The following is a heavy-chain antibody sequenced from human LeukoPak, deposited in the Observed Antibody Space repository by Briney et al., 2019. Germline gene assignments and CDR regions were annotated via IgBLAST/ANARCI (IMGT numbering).Heavy chain of an antibody. V-gene: IGHV3-23*01. D-gene: IGHD1-26*01. CDR3: ATRPTVGGTTPTFDH. CDR2: ISGTGGST. CDR1: GFTFGNYA. Sequence: GGSLRLSCAASGFTFGNYAMNWVRQAPGRGLEWVSAISGTGGSTYYADSVKGRFTISRDNAKNALYLQMNALRAEDTAIYSCATRPTVGGTTPTFDHWGQGTPVTVSS. J-gene: IGHJ4*02.